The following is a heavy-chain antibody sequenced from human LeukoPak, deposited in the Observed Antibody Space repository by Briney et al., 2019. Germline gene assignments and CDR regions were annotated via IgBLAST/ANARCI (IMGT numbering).Heavy chain of an antibody. CDR1: GYSINDYW. D-gene: IGHD2-15*01. CDR3: SRQEYCSGGSCYTWFDP. J-gene: IGHJ5*02. V-gene: IGHV5-51*01. CDR2: IYPADSDI. Sequence: GESLKISCKGSGYSINDYWIGWVRQMPGKGLEWMGIIYPADSDIRYSPSFQGQVTISADKSISTAYLQWSSLKASDTAMYYCSRQEYCSGGSCYTWFDPWGQGTLVTVSS.